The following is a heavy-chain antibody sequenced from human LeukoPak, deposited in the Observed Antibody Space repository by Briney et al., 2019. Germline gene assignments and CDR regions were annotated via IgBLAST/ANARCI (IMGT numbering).Heavy chain of an antibody. D-gene: IGHD3-22*01. J-gene: IGHJ5*02. CDR2: ISSSGSTV. CDR3: ARDVVVITENWFDP. V-gene: IGHV3-11*01. Sequence: PGGSLRLSCAASGFTFSDYYMSWIRQAPGKGLEWVSYISSSGSTVYYADSVKGRFTISRDNAKNSLYLQMNSLRAEDTAVYYCARDVVVITENWFDPWGQGTLVTVSS. CDR1: GFTFSDYY.